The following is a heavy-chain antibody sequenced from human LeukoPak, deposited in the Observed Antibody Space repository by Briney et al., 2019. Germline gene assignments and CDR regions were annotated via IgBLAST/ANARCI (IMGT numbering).Heavy chain of an antibody. D-gene: IGHD5-12*01. J-gene: IGHJ4*02. V-gene: IGHV3-23*01. CDR3: AKVWATYYFDY. CDR2: ISGSGGTT. CDR1: GFTFSSSA. Sequence: GGSLRLSCAASGFTFSSSAMRWVRQAPGKGLEWVSAISGSGGTTYYADSVKGRFTISRDNSKNTLFLQMNSLRAEVTAVYYCAKVWATYYFDYWGQGTLVTVSS.